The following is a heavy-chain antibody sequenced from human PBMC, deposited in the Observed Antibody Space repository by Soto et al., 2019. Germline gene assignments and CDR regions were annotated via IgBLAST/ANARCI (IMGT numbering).Heavy chain of an antibody. CDR3: ATIASRIQLWTSDYYYYGMDV. J-gene: IGHJ6*02. CDR1: GFTFSSYS. V-gene: IGHV3-21*01. CDR2: ISSSSSYI. D-gene: IGHD5-18*01. Sequence: GGSLILSCAASGFTFSSYSMNWVRQAPGKGLEWVSSISSSSSYIYYADSVKGRFTISRDNAKNSLYLQMNSLRAEDTAVYYCATIASRIQLWTSDYYYYGMDVWGQGTTVTLSS.